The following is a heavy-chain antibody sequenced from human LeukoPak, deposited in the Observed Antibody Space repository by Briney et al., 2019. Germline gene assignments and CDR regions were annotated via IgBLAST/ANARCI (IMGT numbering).Heavy chain of an antibody. V-gene: IGHV5-51*01. J-gene: IGHJ4*02. Sequence: GESLKISCKGPGYSFTSYWIGWVRQMPGKGLEWMGIIYPGDSDTRCSPSFQGQVTISADKSISTAYLQWSSLKASDTAMYYCARIYCSSTSCRERFFDYWGQGTLVTVSS. CDR2: IYPGDSDT. CDR3: ARIYCSSTSCRERFFDY. CDR1: GYSFTSYW. D-gene: IGHD2-2*01.